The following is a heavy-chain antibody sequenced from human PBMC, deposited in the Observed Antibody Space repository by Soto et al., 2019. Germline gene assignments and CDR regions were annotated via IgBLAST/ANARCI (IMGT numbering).Heavy chain of an antibody. V-gene: IGHV3-73*01. Sequence: EVQLVESGGGLVQPGGSLKLSCAGSGFTFSGSAMHWVRQASGKGLEGVGRIRSKANSYATAYAASVKGRFTISRDDSKNTAYLQMNSLKTEDTAVYYCTRGYGDYVRDYWGQGTLVSVSS. CDR3: TRGYGDYVRDY. D-gene: IGHD4-17*01. CDR1: GFTFSGSA. J-gene: IGHJ4*02. CDR2: IRSKANSYAT.